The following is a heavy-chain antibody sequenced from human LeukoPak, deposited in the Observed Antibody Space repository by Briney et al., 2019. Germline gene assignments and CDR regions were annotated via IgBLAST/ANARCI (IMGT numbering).Heavy chain of an antibody. CDR1: GGSISSDY. Sequence: SETLSLTCTVSGGSISSDYWSWIRQPPGNGLGWVGYIHDSGSTNYNPSLKSRVTISVDTFKNQFPLKLSSVTAADTAVYYCARGESGMNDYGDYSYMDVWGKRTTVTVSS. J-gene: IGHJ6*03. CDR3: ARGESGMNDYGDYSYMDV. V-gene: IGHV4-59*08. D-gene: IGHD4-17*01. CDR2: IHDSGST.